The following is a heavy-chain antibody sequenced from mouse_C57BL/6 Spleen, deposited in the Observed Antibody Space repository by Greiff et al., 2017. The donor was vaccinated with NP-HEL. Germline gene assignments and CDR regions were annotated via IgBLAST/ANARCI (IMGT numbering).Heavy chain of an antibody. Sequence: VQLQQSGAELMKPGASVKLSCKATGYTFTGYWIEWVKQRPGHGLEWIGEILPGSGSTNYNEKFKGKATFTAAPSSNTAYMELSSLTTEDSAIYDGARCYGSSYRYWYCDVWGTGTTVTGSS. CDR3: ARCYGSSYRYWYCDV. D-gene: IGHD1-1*01. CDR1: GYTFTGYW. V-gene: IGHV1-9*01. J-gene: IGHJ1*03. CDR2: ILPGSGST.